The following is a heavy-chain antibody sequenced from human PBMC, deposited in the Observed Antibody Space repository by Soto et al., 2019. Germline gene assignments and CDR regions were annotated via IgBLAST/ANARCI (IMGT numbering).Heavy chain of an antibody. CDR1: GGTFSSYA. V-gene: IGHV1-69*13. CDR3: ARAITISLYYYYGMDV. J-gene: IGHJ6*02. CDR2: IIPIFGTV. Sequence: GASVKVSCKASGGTFSSYAISWVRQAPGQGLEWMGGIIPIFGTVNYAQKFQGRVTITADESTSTAYMYLSSLRSEDTAVYYCARAITISLYYYYGMDVWGQGTTVTVSS. D-gene: IGHD3-9*01.